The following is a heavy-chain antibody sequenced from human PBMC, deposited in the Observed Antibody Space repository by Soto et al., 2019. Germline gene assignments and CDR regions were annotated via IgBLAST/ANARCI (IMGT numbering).Heavy chain of an antibody. Sequence: EVQLVESGGGLVQPGRSLRLSCAASGFTFDDYAMHWVRQAPGKGLEWVSGISWNSGSLGYADSVKGRFTISRDNAKNSLYLQMNSLRAEDTALYYCAKDRRYSSGWYDYWGQGTLVTVSS. CDR2: ISWNSGSL. CDR3: AKDRRYSSGWYDY. V-gene: IGHV3-9*01. CDR1: GFTFDDYA. J-gene: IGHJ4*02. D-gene: IGHD6-19*01.